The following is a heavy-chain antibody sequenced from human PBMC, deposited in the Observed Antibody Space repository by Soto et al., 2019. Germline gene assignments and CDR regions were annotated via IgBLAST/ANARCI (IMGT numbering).Heavy chain of an antibody. CDR2: IRTKSNNFAT. Sequence: PGGSLRLSCAASGFTLGGSDIHLVRQASGKGLEWVGRIRTKSNNFATSYAESVRGRFTISRDDSDNTASLQMSSLKTEDTAVYYCSRHQEGRSMVFYGMDVWGQGTTVTVSS. J-gene: IGHJ6*02. V-gene: IGHV3-73*01. CDR3: SRHQEGRSMVFYGMDV. CDR1: GFTLGGSD. D-gene: IGHD3-10*01.